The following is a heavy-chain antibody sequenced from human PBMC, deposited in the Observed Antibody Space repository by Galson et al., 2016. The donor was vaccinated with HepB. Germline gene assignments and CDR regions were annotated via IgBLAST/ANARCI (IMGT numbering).Heavy chain of an antibody. CDR1: GFTFRTYN. CDR3: ARDSSGWYGIFDY. Sequence: SLRLSCAASGFTFRTYNIHWVRQAPGKGLEWVAAIWYDGSNKHYADSVKGRFTISRDNSNNTVHVQMNSLRAEDTGLYFCARDSSGWYGIFDYWGQGTLVTVSS. D-gene: IGHD6-19*01. V-gene: IGHV3-33*01. J-gene: IGHJ4*02. CDR2: IWYDGSNK.